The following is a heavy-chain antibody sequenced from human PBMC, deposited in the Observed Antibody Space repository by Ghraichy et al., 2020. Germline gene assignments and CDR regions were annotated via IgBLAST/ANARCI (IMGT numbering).Heavy chain of an antibody. CDR3: ARDLRIEASGSLHNFGLDV. D-gene: IGHD3-10*01. Sequence: ESLNISCTVSSGSVTSTSFYWTWIRQPPGKGLEWIGDIHYSGVTTYNPSLKSRVTISLDTSKNQFSLKMTSVTAADTAVYYCARDLRIEASGSLHNFGLDVWGQGTTVTVSS. CDR2: IHYSGVT. V-gene: IGHV4-61*01. J-gene: IGHJ6*02. CDR1: SGSVTSTSFY.